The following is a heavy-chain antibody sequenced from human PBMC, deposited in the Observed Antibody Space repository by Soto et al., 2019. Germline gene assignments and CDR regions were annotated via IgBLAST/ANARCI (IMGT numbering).Heavy chain of an antibody. D-gene: IGHD1-26*01. J-gene: IGHJ4*02. CDR2: ISAYNGNT. CDR1: GYTFTSYG. Sequence: QVKLVQSGAEVKKPGASVKVSGKASGYTFTSYGISWVRQAPGQGLEWMGWISAYNGNTNYAQKVQGRVTMTTDTTTSTAYRELRRMRSDDTAVYYCERDRGSYELDYWGQGTLVTVSS. V-gene: IGHV1-18*01. CDR3: ERDRGSYELDY.